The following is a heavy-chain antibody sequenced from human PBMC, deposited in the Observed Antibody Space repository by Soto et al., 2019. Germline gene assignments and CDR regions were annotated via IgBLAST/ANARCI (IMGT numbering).Heavy chain of an antibody. CDR3: AREGWPLLQTGMDV. CDR2: ISSSNRTI. CDR1: GFTFRSYS. Sequence: PGGSLRLSCAASGFTFRSYSMNWVRQAPGKGLEWVSYISSSNRTINYADSVKGRFIISRDNAKNSLSLQMHSLRDEDTAVYYCAREGWPLLQTGMDVWGQGTTVTDSS. V-gene: IGHV3-48*02. D-gene: IGHD2-15*01. J-gene: IGHJ6*02.